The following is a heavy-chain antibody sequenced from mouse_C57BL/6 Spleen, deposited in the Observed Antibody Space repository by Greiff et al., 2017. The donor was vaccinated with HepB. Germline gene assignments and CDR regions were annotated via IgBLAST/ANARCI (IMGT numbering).Heavy chain of an antibody. CDR2: IYPGDGDT. J-gene: IGHJ4*01. D-gene: IGHD2-4*01. CDR3: ARSMINYAMDY. Sequence: VKLMESGPELVKPGASVKISCKASGYAFSSSWMNWVKQRPGKGLEWIGRIYPGDGDTNYNGKFKGKATLTADKSSSTAYMQLSSLTSEDSAVYFCARSMINYAMDYWGQGTSVTVSS. CDR1: GYAFSSSW. V-gene: IGHV1-82*01.